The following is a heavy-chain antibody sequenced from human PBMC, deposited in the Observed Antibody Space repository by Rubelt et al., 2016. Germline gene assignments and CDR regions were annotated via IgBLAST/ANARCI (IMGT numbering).Heavy chain of an antibody. CDR2: IIPIFGTA. J-gene: IGHJ4*02. Sequence: TFSSYAISWVRQAPGQGLEWMGGIIPIFGTANYAQKFQGRVTITADESTSTAYMELSSLRSEDTAVYYCARKSYGDTGYYFGYWGQGTLVTVSS. CDR1: TFSSYA. V-gene: IGHV1-69*01. D-gene: IGHD4-17*01. CDR3: ARKSYGDTGYYFGY.